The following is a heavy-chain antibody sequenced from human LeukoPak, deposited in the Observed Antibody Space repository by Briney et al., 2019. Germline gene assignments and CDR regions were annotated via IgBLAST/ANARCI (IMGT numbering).Heavy chain of an antibody. CDR3: ARQTYYYDSSGYYSPGYFDY. Sequence: GGSLRLSCAASGFTFSSYDMHWVRQATGKGLEWVSAIGTAGDTYYPGSVKGRFTISRDNSKNTLYLQMNSLRAEDTAVYYCARQTYYYDSSGYYSPGYFDYWGQGTLVTVSS. J-gene: IGHJ4*02. CDR2: IGTAGDT. CDR1: GFTFSSYD. V-gene: IGHV3-13*01. D-gene: IGHD3-22*01.